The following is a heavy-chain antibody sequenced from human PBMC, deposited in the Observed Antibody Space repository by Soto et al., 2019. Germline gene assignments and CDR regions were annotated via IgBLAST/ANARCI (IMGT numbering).Heavy chain of an antibody. CDR3: AREDCVSSSCYQGDD. J-gene: IGHJ4*02. Sequence: QVQLVQSGAEVQKPGASVKVSCKASGYTFTSYGISWVRQAPGQGLEWMGWISGYSGNTKYAQKFQGRVTMTTDTSXXTAYMELRSLRSDDTAVYYCAREDCVSSSCYQGDDWGQGTLVTVSS. CDR1: GYTFTSYG. D-gene: IGHD2-2*01. V-gene: IGHV1-18*01. CDR2: ISGYSGNT.